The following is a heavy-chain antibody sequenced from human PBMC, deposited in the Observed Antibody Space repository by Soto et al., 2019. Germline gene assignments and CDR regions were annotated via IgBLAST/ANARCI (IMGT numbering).Heavy chain of an antibody. J-gene: IGHJ6*02. CDR1: AFTFSNHG. CDR3: ASSGRGDFTSVVRSFNYAGDV. D-gene: IGHD5-18*01. Sequence: QLVESGGGVVQPGGSLRLSCSATPSAFTFSNHGMHWVRQTPGKGLEWLAVIWFDGGRRYYADSVKGRFTISRDNSESTLYLQTNSPSDEDTGVEYGASSGRGDFTSVVRSFNYAGDVWGQGTTVAVSS. CDR2: IWFDGGRR. V-gene: IGHV3-33*01.